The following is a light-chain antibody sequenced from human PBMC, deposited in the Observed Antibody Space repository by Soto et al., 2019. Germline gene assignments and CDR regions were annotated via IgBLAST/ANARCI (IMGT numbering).Light chain of an antibody. CDR3: QSYDSSLSGYV. CDR2: DNR. V-gene: IGLV1-40*01. CDR1: SSNIGAGYD. J-gene: IGLJ1*01. Sequence: QSVLTQPPSVSGAPGQRVTISCTGSSSNIGAGYDVHWYQRLPGTAPKVLIYDNRNRPSGVPDRFSGSKSGTSASLAITGLQAEDEADYYCQSYDSSLSGYVFGTGTKVTVL.